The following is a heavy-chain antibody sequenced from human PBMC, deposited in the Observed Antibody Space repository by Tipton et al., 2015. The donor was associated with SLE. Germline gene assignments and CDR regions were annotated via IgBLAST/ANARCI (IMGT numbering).Heavy chain of an antibody. CDR1: AGSISGYY. V-gene: IGHV4-4*08. Sequence: TLSLTCTVSAGSISGYYWTWIRQPPGKGLEWIGYIHTSGSTNYNPSLKSRVSVSVDTPKNQFSLKLNSVTAADTAVYYCARVGLITPDAFDIWGQGTMVTVSS. CDR3: ARVGLITPDAFDI. J-gene: IGHJ3*02. D-gene: IGHD5-24*01. CDR2: IHTSGST.